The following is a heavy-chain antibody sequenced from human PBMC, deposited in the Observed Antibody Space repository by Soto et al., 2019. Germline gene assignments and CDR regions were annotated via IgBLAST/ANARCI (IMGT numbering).Heavy chain of an antibody. CDR3: ARDFGGATQYYYYGMDV. CDR2: ITSSGGTV. CDR1: GFTFGSYE. V-gene: IGHV3-48*03. Sequence: DVQLVESGGGLVQPGGSLRLSCAASGFTFGSYEMNWVRQAPGKGLEWISYITSSGGTVYYADSVQGRFTISRDNSKNTLYLQMNSLRAEDTAVYYCARDFGGATQYYYYGMDVWGQGTTVTVSS. J-gene: IGHJ6*02. D-gene: IGHD3-16*01.